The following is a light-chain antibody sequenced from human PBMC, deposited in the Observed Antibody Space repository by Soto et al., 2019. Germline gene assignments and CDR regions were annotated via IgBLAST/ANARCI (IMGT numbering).Light chain of an antibody. J-gene: IGLJ2*01. CDR3: QAWDSSTFVL. V-gene: IGLV3-1*01. Sequence: SYELTQPPSVSVSPGQTASITCSGDKLGDKYACWYQQKPGQSPVLVIYQDSKRPSGIPERFSGSNSGNTATLTIGGTQAMDEADYYCQAWDSSTFVLFGGGTKLTVL. CDR2: QDS. CDR1: KLGDKY.